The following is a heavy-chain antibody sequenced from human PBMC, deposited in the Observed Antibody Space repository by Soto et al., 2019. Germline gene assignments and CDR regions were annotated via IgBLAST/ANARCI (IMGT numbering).Heavy chain of an antibody. D-gene: IGHD3-22*01. CDR2: ITSSSDTI. Sequence: TGGSLRLSCAASGFTFSDYYMTWVRQAPGRGLEWVEYITSSSDTIYYSDSVKGRFTISRDNGKNSLFLQMNSLRDEDTAVYYCARVVVVIPPGYYYAMDVWGQGTTVTVSS. CDR1: GFTFSDYY. J-gene: IGHJ6*02. CDR3: ARVVVVIPPGYYYAMDV. V-gene: IGHV3-48*02.